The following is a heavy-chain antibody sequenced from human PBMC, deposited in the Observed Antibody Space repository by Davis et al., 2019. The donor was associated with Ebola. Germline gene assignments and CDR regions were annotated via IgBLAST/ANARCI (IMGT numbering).Heavy chain of an antibody. CDR2: INPNSGGT. CDR3: ARDQQLRDYYYGMDV. CDR1: GYTFTGYY. J-gene: IGHJ6*02. D-gene: IGHD2-2*01. Sequence: ASVKVSCKASGYTFTGYYMHWVRQAPGQGLEWMGWINPNSGGTNYAQKFQGWVTMTRDTSISTAYMELSRLRSDDTAVYYCARDQQLRDYYYGMDVWGQGTTVTVSS. V-gene: IGHV1-2*04.